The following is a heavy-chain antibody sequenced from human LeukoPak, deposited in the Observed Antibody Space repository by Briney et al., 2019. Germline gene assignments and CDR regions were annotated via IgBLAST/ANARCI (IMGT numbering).Heavy chain of an antibody. CDR3: ARTPREGVVTAAFDY. J-gene: IGHJ4*02. V-gene: IGHV5-51*01. D-gene: IGHD2-21*02. CDR1: GYSFTSHW. CDR2: IYPGDSDT. Sequence: GESLKISCKGSGYSFTSHWIGWVRQMPGKGLEWMGVIYPGDSDTGYSPSFQGQVTISADKSISTAYLQWSSLKASDTAMYYCARTPREGVVTAAFDYWGQGTLVTVSS.